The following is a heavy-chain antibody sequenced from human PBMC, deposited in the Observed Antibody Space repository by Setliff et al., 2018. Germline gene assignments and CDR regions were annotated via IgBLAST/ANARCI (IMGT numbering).Heavy chain of an antibody. V-gene: IGHV4-61*09. Sequence: PSETLSPTCSVSGGSISSGSYYWTWIRQPAGKGLEWIGHIYTSGTTKYNPSLKSRVTISVDASKNQFFLKLTSVTAADTAVYYCARSNMGNYYDSGRYYYYYYMDVWGKGTTVTVSS. J-gene: IGHJ6*03. CDR1: GGSISSGSYY. CDR3: ARSNMGNYYDSGRYYYYYYMDV. D-gene: IGHD3-10*01. CDR2: IYTSGTT.